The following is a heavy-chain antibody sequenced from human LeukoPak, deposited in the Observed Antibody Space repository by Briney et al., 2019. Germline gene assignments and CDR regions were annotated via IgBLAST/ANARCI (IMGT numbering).Heavy chain of an antibody. D-gene: IGHD4-17*01. CDR1: GFTYSSYA. J-gene: IGHJ4*02. Sequence: GGSLRLSCAASGFTYSSYAMHLVRQVSGKGLEWVAVISYDGSNKYYADSVKGRFTISRDNSKNTLYLQMNSLRAEDTAVYYCAKFPTIGDYGDWGQGTLVTVSS. V-gene: IGHV3-30-3*02. CDR2: ISYDGSNK. CDR3: AKFPTIGDYGD.